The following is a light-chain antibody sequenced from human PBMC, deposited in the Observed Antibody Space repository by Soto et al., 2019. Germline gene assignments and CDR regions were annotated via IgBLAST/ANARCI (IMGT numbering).Light chain of an antibody. V-gene: IGLV3-25*02. CDR1: ALPDQY. CDR2: KDN. Sequence: SYELTQPPSVSVSPGQTARITCSGDALPDQYAYWYQQRPGQAPVLVIYKDNERSTGIPERFSGSTSGTTATLTVSGVQAEDEADYYCQSADSSGSYTFGGGTKLT. J-gene: IGLJ3*02. CDR3: QSADSSGSYT.